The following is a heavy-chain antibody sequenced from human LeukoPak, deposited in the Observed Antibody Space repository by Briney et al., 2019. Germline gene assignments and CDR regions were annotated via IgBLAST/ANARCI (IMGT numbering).Heavy chain of an antibody. Sequence: PSQTLSLTCTVSGDSIRCGGYYWSWIRQPPGKGLEWIGEINHSGSTNYNPSLKSRVTISVDTSKNQFSLKLSSVTAADTAVYYCARARGILWLGTYFDYWGQGTLVTVSS. CDR1: GDSIRCGGYY. D-gene: IGHD6-19*01. V-gene: IGHV4-34*01. J-gene: IGHJ4*02. CDR2: INHSGST. CDR3: ARARGILWLGTYFDY.